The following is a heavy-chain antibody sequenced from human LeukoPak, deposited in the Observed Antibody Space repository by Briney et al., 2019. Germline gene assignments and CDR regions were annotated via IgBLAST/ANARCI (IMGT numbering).Heavy chain of an antibody. CDR3: ARDPPTVTTYDY. D-gene: IGHD4-17*01. CDR1: GFTFSSYS. V-gene: IGHV3-21*01. Sequence: GGSLRLSCAASGFTFSSYSMNWVRQAPGKGLEWVSSISSSSSYIYYADSVKGRFTISRDNAKNSLYLQMNSLRAEDTAVYYCARDPPTVTTYDYWGQGTLVTVSS. J-gene: IGHJ4*02. CDR2: ISSSSSYI.